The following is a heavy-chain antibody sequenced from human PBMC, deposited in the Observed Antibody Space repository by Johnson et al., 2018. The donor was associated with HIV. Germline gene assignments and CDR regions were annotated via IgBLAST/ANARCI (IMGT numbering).Heavy chain of an antibody. CDR3: AREAVTLRGWGHVFDI. Sequence: VQLVESGGGLVQPGGSLRLSCAASGITFSSYDMHWVRQATGKGLEWVSAIGTAGDTYYPGSAQRRFTISRTNAKIPLYLQMNSLRAQGTAVYYCAREAVTLRGWGHVFDIWGQGTMVTVSS. J-gene: IGHJ3*02. CDR2: IGTAGDT. V-gene: IGHV3-13*01. CDR1: GITFSSYD. D-gene: IGHD3-16*01.